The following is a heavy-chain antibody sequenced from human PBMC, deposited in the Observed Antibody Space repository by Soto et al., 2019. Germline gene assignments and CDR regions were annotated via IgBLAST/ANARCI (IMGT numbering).Heavy chain of an antibody. Sequence: SVKVSCKASGGTFSSYAISWVRQAPGQGLEWMGGIIPIFGTANYAQKFQGRVTITADESTSTAYMELSSLRSEDTAVYYCAGVKDRYSYGRKPYNWFDPWGQGTLVTVSS. V-gene: IGHV1-69*13. CDR3: AGVKDRYSYGRKPYNWFDP. CDR2: IIPIFGTA. J-gene: IGHJ5*02. CDR1: GGTFSSYA. D-gene: IGHD5-18*01.